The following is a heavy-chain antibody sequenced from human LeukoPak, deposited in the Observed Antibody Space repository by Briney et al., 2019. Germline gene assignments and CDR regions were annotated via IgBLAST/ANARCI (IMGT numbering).Heavy chain of an antibody. CDR2: IYTAGST. J-gene: IGHJ4*02. D-gene: IGHD6-13*01. V-gene: IGHV3-23*03. CDR1: GFTFSSYA. Sequence: GGSLRLSCAASGFTFSSYAMSWVRQAPGKGLEWVSVIYTAGSTYNADSVKGRFTISRDKSKNTLYLQMNTLRAEDTAVYFCAGGNSWPGLSYWGQGTLLTVSS. CDR3: AGGNSWPGLSY.